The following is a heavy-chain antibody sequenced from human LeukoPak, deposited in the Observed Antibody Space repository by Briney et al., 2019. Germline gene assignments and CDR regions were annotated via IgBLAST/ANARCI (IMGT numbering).Heavy chain of an antibody. Sequence: ASVKVSCKASGYTFTNYYIHRVRRAPGQGREWMGWLNPNTVGTNYAQKFQGRATMTRDTSVNTAYMELRSLRSDDTAIYYCTRDETFDWFDPWGQGTLVTVSS. V-gene: IGHV1-2*02. CDR1: GYTFTNYY. J-gene: IGHJ5*02. CDR3: TRDETFDWFDP. CDR2: LNPNTVGT.